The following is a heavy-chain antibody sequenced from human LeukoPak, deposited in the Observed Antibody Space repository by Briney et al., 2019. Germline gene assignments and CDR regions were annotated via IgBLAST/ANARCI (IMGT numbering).Heavy chain of an antibody. CDR2: ISSSSSTI. D-gene: IGHD3-10*01. CDR1: GFTFSSYS. CDR3: ARGHGSVSYYPDY. V-gene: IGHV3-48*01. Sequence: PGGSLRLSCAASGFTFSSYSMNWVRQAPGKGLEWVSYISSSSSTIYYADPVKGRFTISRDNAKNSLYLQMNSLRAEDTAVYYCARGHGSVSYYPDYWGQGTLVTVSS. J-gene: IGHJ4*02.